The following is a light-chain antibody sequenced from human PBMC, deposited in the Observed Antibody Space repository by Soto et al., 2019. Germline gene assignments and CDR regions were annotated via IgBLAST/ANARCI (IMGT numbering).Light chain of an antibody. CDR1: QSVSSSY. CDR2: GPS. Sequence: EIVLTQSPGTLSLSPGERATLSCRTSQSVSSSYLAWYQHKPGQSPRLLIHGPSRRATGIPDRFSASGSGTDFTLTISRLEPEDFAVYYCQQYGSSPFPFGQGTKVDIK. CDR3: QQYGSSPFP. V-gene: IGKV3-20*01. J-gene: IGKJ1*01.